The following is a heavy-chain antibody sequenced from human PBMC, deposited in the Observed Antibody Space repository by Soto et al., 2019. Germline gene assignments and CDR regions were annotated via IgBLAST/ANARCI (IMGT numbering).Heavy chain of an antibody. CDR2: IYHSGST. D-gene: IGHD1-26*01. V-gene: IGHV4-4*01. CDR1: GGSISSSNW. CDR3: ARELRGSSPNYYYDGMDG. J-gene: IGHJ6*02. Sequence: PSETLSLTCAVSGGSISSSNWSRLRRQPPGGRLECIGVIYHSGSTNYTPSLKRRVTLSVDKSKNQFSLQMSSMTAADAAVYCCARELRGSSPNYYYDGMDGGRQGTTVTVSS.